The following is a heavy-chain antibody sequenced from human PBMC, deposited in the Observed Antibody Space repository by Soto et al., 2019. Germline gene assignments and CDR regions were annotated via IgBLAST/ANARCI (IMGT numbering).Heavy chain of an antibody. CDR3: ARADPDASVGY. CDR1: CGSMSIHY. V-gene: IGHV4-59*11. CDR2: ISYSGST. J-gene: IGHJ4*02. D-gene: IGHD3-16*01. Sequence: LSLTFTVSCGSMSIHYWTLLRQPPGKGLEWIGYISYSGSTYYNPSLKSRVTISADTSRDQFSLKLSSVIAADTAVYYCARADPDASVGYWGQGTLVTVSS.